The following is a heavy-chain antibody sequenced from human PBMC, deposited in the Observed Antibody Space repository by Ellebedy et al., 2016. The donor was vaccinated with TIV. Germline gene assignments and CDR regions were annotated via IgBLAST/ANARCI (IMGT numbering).Heavy chain of an antibody. V-gene: IGHV1-69*13. Sequence: AASVKVSCKASGGTYTSYAFNWVRQAPGQGLEWMGGIIPVFGTATYAQKFQGRVTIIADLSTSTAYMELSGLRSEDTAVYYCATPSGGSTWYKPFDHWGQGTLVTVSS. CDR2: IIPVFGTA. CDR1: GGTYTSYA. D-gene: IGHD6-13*01. CDR3: ATPSGGSTWYKPFDH. J-gene: IGHJ4*02.